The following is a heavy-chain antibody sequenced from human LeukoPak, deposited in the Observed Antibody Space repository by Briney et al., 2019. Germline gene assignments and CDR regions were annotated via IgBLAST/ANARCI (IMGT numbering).Heavy chain of an antibody. D-gene: IGHD3-10*01. J-gene: IGHJ4*02. CDR3: AKGNRFPGSYYSRDYFDY. V-gene: IGHV3-30*02. Sequence: AGGSLRLSCAASGFTFSSYGMHWVRQAPGKGLEWVAFIRYDGSNKYYADSVKGRFTISRDNSKNTLYLQMNSLRAEDTAVYYCAKGNRFPGSYYSRDYFDYWGQGTLVTVSS. CDR1: GFTFSSYG. CDR2: IRYDGSNK.